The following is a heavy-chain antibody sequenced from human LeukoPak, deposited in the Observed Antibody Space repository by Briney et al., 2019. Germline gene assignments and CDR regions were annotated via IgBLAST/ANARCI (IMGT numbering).Heavy chain of an antibody. CDR3: ARHTINYDFWIFDY. J-gene: IGHJ4*02. Sequence: GESLQISCKGSGYSFTSYWISWVRQMPGKGLEWMGRIDPSDSSTNYSPSFQGHVTISADKSISTAYLQWSSLKASDTAMYHCARHTINYDFWIFDYWGQGTLVTVSS. V-gene: IGHV5-10-1*01. CDR1: GYSFTSYW. CDR2: IDPSDSST. D-gene: IGHD3-3*01.